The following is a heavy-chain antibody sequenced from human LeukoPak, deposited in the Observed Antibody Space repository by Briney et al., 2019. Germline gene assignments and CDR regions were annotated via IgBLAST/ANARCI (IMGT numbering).Heavy chain of an antibody. V-gene: IGHV5-51*01. CDR2: IYPGDSDS. J-gene: IGHJ4*02. CDR1: GYTFTNYW. D-gene: IGHD2-21*02. Sequence: GESLKISCEGSGYTFTNYWIGWVRQMPGKGLEWMGIIYPGDSDSRYSPSFQGQVTISADKSINTAYLQWSSLKASDTAMYFCGRRAAGDWIFDYWGQGTLVTVSS. CDR3: GRRAAGDWIFDY.